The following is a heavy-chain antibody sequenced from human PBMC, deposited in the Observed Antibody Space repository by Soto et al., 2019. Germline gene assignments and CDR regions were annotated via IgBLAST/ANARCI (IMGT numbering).Heavy chain of an antibody. CDR3: ARESNYGGNSGVGNYYYGMDV. Sequence: GASVKVSCKASGYTFTSYYMHWVRQAPGQGLEWMGIINPSGGSTSYAQKFQGRVTMTRDTSTSTVYMELSSLRSEDTAVYYFARESNYGGNSGVGNYYYGMDVWGQGTTVTVSS. CDR1: GYTFTSYY. CDR2: INPSGGST. V-gene: IGHV1-46*01. J-gene: IGHJ6*02. D-gene: IGHD4-17*01.